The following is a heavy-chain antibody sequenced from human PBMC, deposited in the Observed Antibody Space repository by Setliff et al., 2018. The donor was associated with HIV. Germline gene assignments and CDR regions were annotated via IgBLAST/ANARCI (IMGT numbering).Heavy chain of an antibody. CDR1: GFPFSDYY. V-gene: IGHV3-11*04. Sequence: GGSLRLSCAASGFPFSDYYMSWIRQAPGKGLEWIAYMSSSGRTIYYADSVKGRFTISRDNAKNSLYLQMNSLRAEDTAIYYCARGSLRGVLALGMDVWGQGTTVTVS. J-gene: IGHJ6*02. D-gene: IGHD3-10*01. CDR3: ARGSLRGVLALGMDV. CDR2: MSSSGRTI.